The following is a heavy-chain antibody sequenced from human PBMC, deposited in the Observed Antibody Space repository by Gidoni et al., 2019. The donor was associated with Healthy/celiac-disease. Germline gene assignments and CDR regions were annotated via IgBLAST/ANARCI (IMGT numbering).Heavy chain of an antibody. J-gene: IGHJ3*02. CDR3: AKEASRDDAFDI. D-gene: IGHD2-2*01. CDR2: ISWNSGSI. V-gene: IGHV3-9*01. Sequence: EVQLVESGGGLVQPGRSLRLSCAASGFTFDDYAMHWVRQAPGKGLEWVSGISWNSGSIGYADSVKGRFTISRDNAKNSLYLQMNSLRAEDTALYYCAKEASRDDAFDIWGQGTMVTVSS. CDR1: GFTFDDYA.